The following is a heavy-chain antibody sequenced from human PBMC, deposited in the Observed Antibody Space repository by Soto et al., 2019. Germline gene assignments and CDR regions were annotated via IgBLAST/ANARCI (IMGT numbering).Heavy chain of an antibody. CDR3: ARERGVGPPVSGNSRYYYSVDV. Sequence: QDQLVQSGVEVKKPGASVKVSCKASGYSFTNYGITWVRQAPGQGLAWMGWISAYNGNTNYAQKFQGRLTLTTDASTSTAYLELRSLRADDTAVYYCARERGVGPPVSGNSRYYYSVDVWGKGTTVTVSS. J-gene: IGHJ6*03. V-gene: IGHV1-18*01. CDR2: ISAYNGNT. CDR1: GYSFTNYG. D-gene: IGHD1-1*01.